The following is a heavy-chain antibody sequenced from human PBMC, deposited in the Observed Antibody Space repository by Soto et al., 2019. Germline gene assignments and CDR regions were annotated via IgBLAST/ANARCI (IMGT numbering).Heavy chain of an antibody. CDR1: VFTFNIFW. CDR3: VRGGGNFEY. J-gene: IGHJ4*02. CDR2: IKQDGSER. D-gene: IGHD3-10*01. Sequence: HPGGSLRLSCAASVFTFNIFWMSWVRQAPGKGLEWVANIKQDGSERNYVDSMKGRFTISRDNAKNSLYLEINGLRVEDTAVYYCVRGGGNFEYWGQGTLVTVSS. V-gene: IGHV3-7*01.